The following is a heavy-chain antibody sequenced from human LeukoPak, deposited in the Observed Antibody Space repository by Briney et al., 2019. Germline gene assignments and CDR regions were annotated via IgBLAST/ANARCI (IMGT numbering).Heavy chain of an antibody. CDR3: ARGLYDSSGYYY. D-gene: IGHD3-22*01. Sequence: SETLSLTCAVYGGSFSGYYWSWIRQPPGKGLEWIGEINHSGSTNYNPSLKSRVTISVDTSKNQFSPKLSSVTAADTAVYYCARGLYDSSGYYYWGQGTLVTVSS. J-gene: IGHJ4*02. V-gene: IGHV4-34*01. CDR2: INHSGST. CDR1: GGSFSGYY.